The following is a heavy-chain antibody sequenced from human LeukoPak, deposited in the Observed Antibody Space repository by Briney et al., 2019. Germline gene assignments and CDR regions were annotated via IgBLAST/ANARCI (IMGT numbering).Heavy chain of an antibody. CDR3: ARDPGYCRRTTCYGGAFDI. V-gene: IGHV4-31*03. CDR2: IYYSGST. D-gene: IGHD2-2*01. J-gene: IGHJ3*02. Sequence: SETLSLTCTVSGGSISIVGYYWSWIRQHPGKGLEWIGYIYYSGSTYYNPSLKSRVTISVDTSKNQFSLKLSSVTAADTAVCYCARDPGYCRRTTCYGGAFDIWGQGTMVTVSS. CDR1: GGSISIVGYY.